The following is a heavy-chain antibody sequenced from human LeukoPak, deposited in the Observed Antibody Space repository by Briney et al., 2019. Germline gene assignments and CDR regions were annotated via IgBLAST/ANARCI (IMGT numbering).Heavy chain of an antibody. CDR1: GLIFSNYG. J-gene: IGHJ4*02. CDR2: ISGSDGST. CDR3: AIGSATSCYGPIEY. V-gene: IGHV3-23*01. Sequence: GGSLRLSCAASGLIFSNYGMSWVRQAPGKGLEWVSGISGSDGSTYYADSVKGRFTISRDNAKNTLYLQMNSLRAEDTAVYYCAIGSATSCYGPIEYWGQGTLVTVSS. D-gene: IGHD2-2*01.